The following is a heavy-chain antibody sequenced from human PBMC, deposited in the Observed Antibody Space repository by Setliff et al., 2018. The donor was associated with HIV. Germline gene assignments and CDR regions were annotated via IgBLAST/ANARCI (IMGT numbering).Heavy chain of an antibody. Sequence: ASETLSLTCTVSGDSISSYYWSWIRQTAGKGLEWIGRIYTSGTTNYNPSLKRRVTMSVDTSKNQFSLKLSSVTAADAAVYYCARSPSYRSSWEYYFDYWGQGILVTVSS. CDR1: GDSISSYY. V-gene: IGHV4-4*07. CDR2: IYTSGTT. J-gene: IGHJ4*02. CDR3: ARSPSYRSSWEYYFDY. D-gene: IGHD6-13*01.